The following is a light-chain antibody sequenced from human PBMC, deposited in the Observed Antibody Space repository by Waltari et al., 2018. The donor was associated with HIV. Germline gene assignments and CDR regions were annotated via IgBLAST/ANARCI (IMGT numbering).Light chain of an antibody. CDR3: QQYENLPYT. V-gene: IGKV3-15*01. J-gene: IGKJ2*01. CDR1: RSVGSK. CDR2: GAS. Sequence: EMVMTQSPATLSVSPGERATLSCRASRSVGSKLAWYQQKPGQAPRLLIYGASGRATGVSARFIGSWSGTEFTLTVCSLESEDFSFYCCQQYENLPYTFGQGTKLESK.